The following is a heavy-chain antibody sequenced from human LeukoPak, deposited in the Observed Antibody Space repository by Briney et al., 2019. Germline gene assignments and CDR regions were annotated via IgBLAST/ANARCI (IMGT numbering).Heavy chain of an antibody. CDR1: GGSIISTDDY. D-gene: IGHD6-6*01. CDR3: AKDPSSSVLVRYFDY. CDR2: ISGSGGST. Sequence: PSETLSLTCTVSGGSIISTDDYWGWIRQAPGKGLEWVSAISGSGGSTYYADSVKGRFTISRDNSKNTLYLQMNSLRAEDTAVYYCAKDPSSSVLVRYFDYWGQGTLVTVSS. V-gene: IGHV3-23*01. J-gene: IGHJ4*02.